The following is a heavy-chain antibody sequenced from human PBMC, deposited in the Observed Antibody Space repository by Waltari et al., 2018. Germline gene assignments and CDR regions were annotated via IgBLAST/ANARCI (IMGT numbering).Heavy chain of an antibody. V-gene: IGHV4-31*01. CDR3: AREVIVVSAFDI. J-gene: IGHJ3*02. CDR1: GGSISSGGYY. CDR2: IYYSGST. D-gene: IGHD3-22*01. Sequence: QVQLQESGPGLVKPSQTLSLTCTVSGGSISSGGYYWSWTRQHPGKGLEWIGYIYYSGSTYYNPSLKSLVTISVDTSKNQFSLKLSSVTAADTAVYYCAREVIVVSAFDIWGQGTMVTVSS.